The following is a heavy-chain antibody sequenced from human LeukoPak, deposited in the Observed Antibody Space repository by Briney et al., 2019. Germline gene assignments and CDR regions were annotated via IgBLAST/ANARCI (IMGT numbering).Heavy chain of an antibody. CDR1: GYSFSKYW. J-gene: IGHJ3*01. D-gene: IGHD2-21*02. CDR2: IYPGDSDT. Sequence: GESLKISCKGSGYSFSKYWITWVRLMPGEGLEWMGIIYPGDSDTHYSPSFQGQVSISADRSTNTAYLQWNSLKASDTALYHCTRRHAHKEFPVVVTGPDAEDLDVWGQGTMVTVSS. V-gene: IGHV5-51*01. CDR3: TRRHAHKEFPVVVTGPDAEDLDV.